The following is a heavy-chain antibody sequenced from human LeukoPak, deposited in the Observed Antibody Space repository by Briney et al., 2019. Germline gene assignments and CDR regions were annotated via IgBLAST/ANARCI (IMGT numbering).Heavy chain of an antibody. Sequence: ASVKVSCKASGYTFTSYCTRWVRQAPGKGLEWMGWINAYNGNTNYAQKLQGRVTMTTDTSTSAAYMELRSLRSDDTAVYYCARDLLVRGVIYWFDPWGQGTLVTVSS. J-gene: IGHJ5*02. CDR3: ARDLLVRGVIYWFDP. D-gene: IGHD3-10*01. CDR1: GYTFTSYC. CDR2: INAYNGNT. V-gene: IGHV1-18*01.